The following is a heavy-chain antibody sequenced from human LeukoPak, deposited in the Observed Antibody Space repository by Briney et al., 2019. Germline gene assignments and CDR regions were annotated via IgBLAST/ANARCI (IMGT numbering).Heavy chain of an antibody. J-gene: IGHJ4*02. D-gene: IGHD3-16*01. Sequence: SETLSLTCAVYGGSFSGYYWSWIRQPPGKGLEWIGEINHSGSTNYNPSLKSRVTISVDTSKSQFSLKLSSATAADTAVYYCAREGGYFDYWGQGTLVTVSS. CDR2: INHSGST. V-gene: IGHV4-34*01. CDR3: AREGGYFDY. CDR1: GGSFSGYY.